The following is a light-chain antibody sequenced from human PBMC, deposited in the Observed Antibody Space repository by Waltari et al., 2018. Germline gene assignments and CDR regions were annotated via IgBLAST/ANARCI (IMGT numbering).Light chain of an antibody. CDR3: SSYTSSSTLV. J-gene: IGLJ1*01. Sequence: QSALTQPASVSGSPGQSITISCTGSSSDVGGYNYVSWYQQHPGKAPKLMIFEVSKRPSGVSYRFAGSKSGHTASLSISGLQAEDEADYFCSSYTSSSTLVFGTGTKVTVL. V-gene: IGLV2-14*01. CDR2: EVS. CDR1: SSDVGGYNY.